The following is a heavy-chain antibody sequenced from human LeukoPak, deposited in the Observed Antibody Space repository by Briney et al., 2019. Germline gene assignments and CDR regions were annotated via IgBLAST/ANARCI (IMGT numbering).Heavy chain of an antibody. CDR3: ARDRPVTRSYDY. Sequence: GGSLRLSCVASGFTFNTYAMSWVRQAPGKGLEWVSTISGSGGSTNYADSVKGRFTISRDNSKNTLYLQMNSLRAEDTAVYYCARDRPVTRSYDYWGQGTLVTVSS. V-gene: IGHV3-23*01. D-gene: IGHD4-17*01. CDR1: GFTFNTYA. CDR2: ISGSGGST. J-gene: IGHJ4*02.